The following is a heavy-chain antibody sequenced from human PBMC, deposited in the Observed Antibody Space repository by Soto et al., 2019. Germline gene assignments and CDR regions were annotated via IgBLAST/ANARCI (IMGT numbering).Heavy chain of an antibody. J-gene: IGHJ6*02. D-gene: IGHD6-19*01. Sequence: GGSLRLSCAASGFTFSSYGMHWVRQAPGKRLEWVAVISYDGSNKYYADSVKGRFTISRDNSKNTLYLQMNSLRAEDTAVYYCAKDLRAVAGIPGAPYYYYGMDVWGQGTTVTVSS. CDR3: AKDLRAVAGIPGAPYYYYGMDV. CDR1: GFTFSSYG. CDR2: ISYDGSNK. V-gene: IGHV3-30*18.